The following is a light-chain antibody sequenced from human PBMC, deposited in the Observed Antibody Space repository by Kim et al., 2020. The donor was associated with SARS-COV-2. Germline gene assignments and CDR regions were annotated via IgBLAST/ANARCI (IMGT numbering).Light chain of an antibody. J-gene: IGKJ4*01. V-gene: IGKV3-15*01. CDR1: QSGGNF. CDR2: GAF. Sequence: GAPGDRATLSCRASQSGGNFLAWYQQKPGQTPRLLIYGAFTRATGIPARFSGTGSGTDFTLTVSSLQSEDFAVYYCQQYRNWPLTFGGGTKVDIK. CDR3: QQYRNWPLT.